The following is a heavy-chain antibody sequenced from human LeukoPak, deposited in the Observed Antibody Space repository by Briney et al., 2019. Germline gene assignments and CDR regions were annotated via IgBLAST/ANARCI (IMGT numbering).Heavy chain of an antibody. D-gene: IGHD1-26*01. Sequence: PSETLSLTCTVSGGSVSGYYWNWVRQPPGKGLEWVGYTYYTGSTSYNPSLEGRVTISVDTSTKQFSLTLSSVTAADTAVYYCAIRSGRNYYGVDVRGQGTTVTVSS. CDR3: AIRSGRNYYGVDV. J-gene: IGHJ6*02. CDR1: GGSVSGYY. CDR2: TYYTGST. V-gene: IGHV4-59*08.